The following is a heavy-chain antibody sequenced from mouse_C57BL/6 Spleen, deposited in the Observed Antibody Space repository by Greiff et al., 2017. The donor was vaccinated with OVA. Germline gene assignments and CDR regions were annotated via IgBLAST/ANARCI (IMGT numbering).Heavy chain of an antibody. V-gene: IGHV5-16*01. J-gene: IGHJ1*03. Sequence: EVKLMESEGGLVQPGSSMKLSCTASGFTFSDYYMAWVRQVPEKGLEWVANINYDGSSTYYLDSLKSRFIISRDNAKNILYLQMSSLKSEDTATYYCARDTTVVARYFDVWGTGTTVTVSS. D-gene: IGHD1-1*01. CDR1: GFTFSDYY. CDR3: ARDTTVVARYFDV. CDR2: INYDGSST.